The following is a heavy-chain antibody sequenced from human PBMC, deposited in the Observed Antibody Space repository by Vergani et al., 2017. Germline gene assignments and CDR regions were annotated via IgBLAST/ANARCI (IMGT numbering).Heavy chain of an antibody. Sequence: QVQLVESGGGVVQPGRSLRLSCTPSSFKLGDYGMHWVRQAPGRGLEWVSMKGYECNNNYYADSVKGRFTISKDISKNTLYLHMNSLRGDDTAVYYCARETRDTPSSLDYWGQGTLVTVSS. J-gene: IGHJ4*02. CDR3: ARETRDTPSSLDY. CDR1: SFKLGDYG. D-gene: IGHD5-24*01. CDR2: KGYECNNN. V-gene: IGHV3-33*01.